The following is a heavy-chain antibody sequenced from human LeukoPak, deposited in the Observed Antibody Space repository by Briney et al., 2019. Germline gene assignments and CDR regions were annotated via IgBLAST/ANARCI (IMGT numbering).Heavy chain of an antibody. CDR2: ISSSSSYI. J-gene: IGHJ6*03. V-gene: IGHV3-21*01. CDR1: GFTFSSYS. CDR3: AKGIHDIVVVPAAKGDYYYMDV. D-gene: IGHD2-2*01. Sequence: GGSLRLSCAASGFTFSSYSMNWVRQAPGKGLEWVSSISSSSSYIYYADSVKGRFTISRDNAKNSLYLQMNSLRAEDTAVYYCAKGIHDIVVVPAAKGDYYYMDVWGKGTTVTVSS.